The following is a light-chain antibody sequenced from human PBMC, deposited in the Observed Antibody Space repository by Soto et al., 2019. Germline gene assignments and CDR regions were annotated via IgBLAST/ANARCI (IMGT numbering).Light chain of an antibody. CDR1: QGISNH. CDR3: QQYHSSPLT. CDR2: AAA. Sequence: DIQMTQSPSSLSASVGDTVTITCRASQGISNHLAWFQHKPGKAPKALIHAAASLQSGVSSKFSGSGFGTDFPLPITTLQPDDSATYYCQQYHSSPLTSAGGTKVETK. V-gene: IGKV1-16*02. J-gene: IGKJ4*01.